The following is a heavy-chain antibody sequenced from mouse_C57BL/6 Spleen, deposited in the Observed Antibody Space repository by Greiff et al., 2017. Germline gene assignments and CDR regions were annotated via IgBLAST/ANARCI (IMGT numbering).Heavy chain of an antibody. D-gene: IGHD4-1*01. CDR2: IDPNSGGT. V-gene: IGHV1-72*01. CDR1: GYTFTSYW. CDR3: ASSKIELGREDYFDY. Sequence: QVHVKQPGAELVKPGASVKLSCKASGYTFTSYWMHWVKQRPGRGLEWIGRIDPNSGGTKYNEKFKSKATLTVDKPSSTAYMQLSSLTSEDSAVYYCASSKIELGREDYFDYWGQGTTLTVSS. J-gene: IGHJ2*01.